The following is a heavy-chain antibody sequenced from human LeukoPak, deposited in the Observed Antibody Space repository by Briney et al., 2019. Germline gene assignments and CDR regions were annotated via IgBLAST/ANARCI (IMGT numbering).Heavy chain of an antibody. CDR3: AKISWDGRGTFY. Sequence: GGSLRLSCAASGFTFSTYSMSWVRQAPGKGLEWVSAIRGGGENTYYADSVKGRFTISRDNSKDTLSLQMNSLRAEDTAVYYCAKISWDGRGTFYWGQGTLVTVFS. CDR2: IRGGGENT. J-gene: IGHJ4*02. D-gene: IGHD2-15*01. V-gene: IGHV3-23*01. CDR1: GFTFSTYS.